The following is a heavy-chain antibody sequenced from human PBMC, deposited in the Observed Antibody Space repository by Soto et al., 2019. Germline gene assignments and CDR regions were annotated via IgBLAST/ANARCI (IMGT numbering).Heavy chain of an antibody. V-gene: IGHV4-30-4*01. Sequence: SETLSLTCTVSGGSISSGDYYWSWIRQPPGKGLEWIGYIYYSGSTYYNPSLKSRVIISVDTSKNQFSLKLSSVTAADTAVYYCARGLRYFDWLLYADYWGQGTLVTVSS. J-gene: IGHJ4*02. CDR3: ARGLRYFDWLLYADY. CDR1: GGSISSGDYY. CDR2: IYYSGST. D-gene: IGHD3-9*01.